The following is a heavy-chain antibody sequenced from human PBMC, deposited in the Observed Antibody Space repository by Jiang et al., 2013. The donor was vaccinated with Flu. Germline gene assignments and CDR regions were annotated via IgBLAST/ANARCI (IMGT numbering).Heavy chain of an antibody. D-gene: IGHD3-10*01. Sequence: PGQGDVEWVANIKQDGSEKYYVDSVKGRFTISRDNAKNSLYLQMDSLRVEDTAVYYCAKFGSGSDYWGQGTLVTVSS. CDR3: AKFGSGSDY. J-gene: IGHJ4*02. V-gene: IGHV3-7*05. CDR2: IKQDGSEK.